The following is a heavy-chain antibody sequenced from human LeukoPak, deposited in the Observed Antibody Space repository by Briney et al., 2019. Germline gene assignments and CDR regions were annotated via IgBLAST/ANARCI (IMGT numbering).Heavy chain of an antibody. Sequence: GSLRLSCAASGFTFSIYSMNWVRQAPGKGLEWVSVIYSGGSTYYADSVKGRFTISRDNSKDTLYLQMNSLRAEDTAVYYCARDSSYWGQGTLVTVSS. CDR2: IYSGGST. CDR3: ARDSSY. CDR1: GFTFSIYS. V-gene: IGHV3-53*01. J-gene: IGHJ4*02.